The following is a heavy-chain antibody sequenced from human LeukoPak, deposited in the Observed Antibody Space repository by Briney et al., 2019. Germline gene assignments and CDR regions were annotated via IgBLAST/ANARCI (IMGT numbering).Heavy chain of an antibody. Sequence: ASVKVSCKASGYTFTSYAMHWVRQAPGQRLEWMGWINAGNGNTKYSQEFQGRVTITRDTSASTAYMELSSLRSEDMAVYYCARDASGSSESPFDYWGQGTLVTVSS. D-gene: IGHD1-26*01. V-gene: IGHV1-3*03. CDR2: INAGNGNT. J-gene: IGHJ4*02. CDR1: GYTFTSYA. CDR3: ARDASGSSESPFDY.